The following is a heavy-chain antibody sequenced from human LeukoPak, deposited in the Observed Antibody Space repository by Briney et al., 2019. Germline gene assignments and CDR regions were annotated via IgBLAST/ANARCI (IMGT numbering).Heavy chain of an antibody. D-gene: IGHD3-10*01. J-gene: IGHJ4*02. V-gene: IGHV4-31*03. CDR3: ARVLYGSGSFSYYFDY. Sequence: PSETLSLTCTVSGGSISSSGYYWSWIRQHPGKGLEWIGYIYYSGSTYYNPSLKSRVTISVDTSKNQFSLKLSSVTAADTAVYYCARVLYGSGSFSYYFDYWGQGTLVTVSS. CDR1: GGSISSSGYY. CDR2: IYYSGST.